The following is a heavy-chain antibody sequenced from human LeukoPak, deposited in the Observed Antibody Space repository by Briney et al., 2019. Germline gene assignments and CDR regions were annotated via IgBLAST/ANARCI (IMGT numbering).Heavy chain of an antibody. V-gene: IGHV3-21*01. J-gene: IGHJ4*02. CDR3: ARDHDILTGYFDC. CDR1: GFTFSSYS. CDR2: ISSSSSYI. D-gene: IGHD3-9*01. Sequence: GGSLRLSCAASGFTFSSYSMNWVRQAPGKGLEWVSSISSSSSYIYYADSVKGRFTISRDNAKNSLYLQMNSLRAEDTAVYYCARDHDILTGYFDCWGQGTLVTVSS.